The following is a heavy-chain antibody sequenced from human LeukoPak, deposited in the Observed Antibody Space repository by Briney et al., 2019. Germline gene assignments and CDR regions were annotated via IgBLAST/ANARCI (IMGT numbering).Heavy chain of an antibody. CDR1: GFTFSSYW. J-gene: IGHJ4*02. D-gene: IGHD1-26*01. CDR3: AGTLSGSYNVGDY. CDR2: ISSDGSST. V-gene: IGHV3-74*01. Sequence: GGSLRLSCAASGFTFSSYWMHWVRQAPGKGLVWVSRISSDGSSTNYAASVKGRFTISRDNAQNTLYLQMNSLRAEDTAIYYCAGTLSGSYNVGDYWGQGTLVTVSS.